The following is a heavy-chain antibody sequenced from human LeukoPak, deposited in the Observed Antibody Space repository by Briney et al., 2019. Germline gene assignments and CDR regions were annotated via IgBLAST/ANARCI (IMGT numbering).Heavy chain of an antibody. CDR1: GFTFNSFS. D-gene: IGHD1-26*01. Sequence: GGSLRLSCAASGFTFNSFSMNWVRQAPGKGLEWVSSISSSSSYKYYADSVRGRFTISRDNAKKSLYLQMNSLRAEDTAVYYCGRAVGGNVFDYWGQGTQVTVAS. V-gene: IGHV3-21*01. J-gene: IGHJ4*02. CDR2: ISSSSSYK. CDR3: GRAVGGNVFDY.